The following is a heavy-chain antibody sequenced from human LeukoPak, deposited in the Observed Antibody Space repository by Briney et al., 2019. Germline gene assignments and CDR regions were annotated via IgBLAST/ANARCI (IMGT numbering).Heavy chain of an antibody. Sequence: TSETLSLTCSVSGGSIHSRSHLWGWVRQPPGKGLEWLASISDGGTTYYSPSLKSRATISIDTSEGQFSLKLISVTAADTAMYYCARVDSYDRTGHLDPWGRGTLVIVSS. CDR2: ISDGGTT. V-gene: IGHV4-39*07. CDR3: ARVDSYDRTGHLDP. J-gene: IGHJ5*02. CDR1: GGSIHSRSHL. D-gene: IGHD3-10*02.